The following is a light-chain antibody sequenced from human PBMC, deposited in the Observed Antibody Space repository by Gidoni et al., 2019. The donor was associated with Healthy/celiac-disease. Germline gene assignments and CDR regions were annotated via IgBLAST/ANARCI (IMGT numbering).Light chain of an antibody. CDR1: SSDVGSSNL. CDR2: EVS. CDR3: CSYAGSSTFFYV. Sequence: QSALTQPASVSGSPGQSITISCTGTSSDVGSSNLVSWYQQHPGKAPKLMIYEVSKRPSGVSNRFSGSKSGNTASLTISGLQAEDEADYYCCSYAGSSTFFYVFGTGTKVTVL. J-gene: IGLJ1*01. V-gene: IGLV2-23*02.